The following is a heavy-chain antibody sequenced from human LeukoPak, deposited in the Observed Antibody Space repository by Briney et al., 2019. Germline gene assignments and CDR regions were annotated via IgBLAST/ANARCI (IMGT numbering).Heavy chain of an antibody. CDR2: IYSDNT. V-gene: IGHV3-53*01. CDR1: GFTVSSNS. Sequence: GGSLRLSCTVSGFTVSSNSMSWVRQAPGKGLEWVSFIYSDNTHYSDSVKGRFTISRDNSKNTLYLQTNSLRVEDTAVYYCARRAGAYSHPYDYWGQGTLVTVSS. J-gene: IGHJ4*02. D-gene: IGHD4/OR15-4a*01. CDR3: ARRAGAYSHPYDY.